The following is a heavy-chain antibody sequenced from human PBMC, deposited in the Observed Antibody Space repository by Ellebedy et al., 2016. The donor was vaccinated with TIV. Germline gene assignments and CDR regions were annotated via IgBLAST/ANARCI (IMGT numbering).Heavy chain of an antibody. Sequence: ASVKVSXKASGYTFTGYYMHWVRQAPGQGLEWMGWINPNSGGTNYAQKFQGRVTMTRDTSTSTVYMELSSLRSEDTAVYYCARVRKWELLYYFDYWGRGTLVTVSS. V-gene: IGHV1-2*02. CDR2: INPNSGGT. CDR1: GYTFTGYY. D-gene: IGHD1-26*01. J-gene: IGHJ4*02. CDR3: ARVRKWELLYYFDY.